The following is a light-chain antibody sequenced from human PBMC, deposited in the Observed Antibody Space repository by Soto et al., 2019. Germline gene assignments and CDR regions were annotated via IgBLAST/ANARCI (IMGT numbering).Light chain of an antibody. Sequence: QSALTQPRSVSGSPGQSVAISCTGTSSDIGGYNYVSWYQQHPGKAPKVMIYDVDKRPSGVPDRFSGSKSGNTASLTISDLQTADEADYYCCSNAGRPDVFGTGTKVTVL. CDR2: DVD. J-gene: IGLJ1*01. V-gene: IGLV2-11*01. CDR3: CSNAGRPDV. CDR1: SSDIGGYNY.